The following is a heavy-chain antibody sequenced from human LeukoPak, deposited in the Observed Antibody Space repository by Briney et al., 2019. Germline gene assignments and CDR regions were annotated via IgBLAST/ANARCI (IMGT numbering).Heavy chain of an antibody. D-gene: IGHD2-21*01. CDR3: ASRSPPGETGYFDY. J-gene: IGHJ4*02. CDR2: IYYSGST. CDR1: GGSISSGGRY. V-gene: IGHV4-31*03. Sequence: SETLSLTCTVSGGSISSGGRYWSWIRQHPEKGLEWIGYIYYSGSTYYNPSLKSRVTISVDTSKNQFSLKLNSVTAADTAVYYCASRSPPGETGYFDYWGQGTLVTVSS.